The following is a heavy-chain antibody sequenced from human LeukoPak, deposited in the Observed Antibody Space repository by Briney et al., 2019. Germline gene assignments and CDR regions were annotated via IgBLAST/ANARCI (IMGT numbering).Heavy chain of an antibody. CDR1: GFTFSSYD. CDR2: IKQDGSEM. CDR3: ARDLSYGLGGDAFDI. Sequence: GGALRLSCAASGFTFSSYDMYWVRQAPGKGLEWVATIKQDGSEMYVDSVKGRFTISRDNAKNSLYLQMNSLRAEDTAVYYCARDLSYGLGGDAFDIWGQGTMVTVSS. V-gene: IGHV3-7*01. D-gene: IGHD5-18*01. J-gene: IGHJ3*02.